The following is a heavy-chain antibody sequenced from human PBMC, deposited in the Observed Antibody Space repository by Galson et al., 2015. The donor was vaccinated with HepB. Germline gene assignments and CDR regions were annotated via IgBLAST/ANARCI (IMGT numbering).Heavy chain of an antibody. Sequence: SVKVSCKASGGTFSRYAISWVRQAPGQGLEWMGWISAYNGNTNYAQKLQGRVTMTTDTSTSTAYMELRSLRSHDTAVYYCARVGGSYLGAFDIWGQGTMVTVS. CDR1: GGTFSRYA. D-gene: IGHD1-26*01. V-gene: IGHV1-18*01. J-gene: IGHJ3*02. CDR3: ARVGGSYLGAFDI. CDR2: ISAYNGNT.